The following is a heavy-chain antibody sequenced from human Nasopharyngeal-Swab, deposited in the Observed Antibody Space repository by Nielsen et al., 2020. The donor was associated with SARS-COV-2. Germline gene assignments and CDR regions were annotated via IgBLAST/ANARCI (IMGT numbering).Heavy chain of an antibody. D-gene: IGHD3-3*01. CDR3: AAGRYYDFWSGYSDY. V-gene: IGHV3-21*01. CDR2: ISSSSSYI. J-gene: IGHJ4*02. Sequence: GESLKISCAASGFTFSSYSMNWVRQAPGKGLEWVSSISSSSSYIYYADSVKGRFTISRDNAKNSLYLQMNSLRAEDTAVYYCAAGRYYDFWSGYSDYWGQGTLVTFSS. CDR1: GFTFSSYS.